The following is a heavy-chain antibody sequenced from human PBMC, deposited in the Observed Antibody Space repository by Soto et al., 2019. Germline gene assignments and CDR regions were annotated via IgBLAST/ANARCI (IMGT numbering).Heavy chain of an antibody. D-gene: IGHD2-2*03. V-gene: IGHV3-30-3*01. CDR3: ARDGYCSSTSCYPPGYYYGMDV. Sequence: PGGSLGLSCAASGFTFSSYAMHWVRQAPGKGLEWVAVISYDGSNKYYADSVKGRFTISRDNSKNTLYLQMNSLRAEDTTVYYCARDGYCSSTSCYPPGYYYGMDVWGQGTTVTVSS. CDR1: GFTFSSYA. J-gene: IGHJ6*02. CDR2: ISYDGSNK.